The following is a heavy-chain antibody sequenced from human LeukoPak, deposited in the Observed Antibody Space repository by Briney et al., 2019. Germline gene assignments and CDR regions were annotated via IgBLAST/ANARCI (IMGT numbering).Heavy chain of an antibody. V-gene: IGHV1-46*01. CDR2: INPSGSST. Sequence: ASVKVSFKASGYTFTSYGVTWVRQAPGQGLEWMGIINPSGSSTSYAQKFQGRVTMTRDTSTSTVYMELSSLRSEDTAVYYCAGGTTNTKGAFDMWGQGTMVTVSS. D-gene: IGHD2-8*01. CDR3: AGGTTNTKGAFDM. J-gene: IGHJ3*02. CDR1: GYTFTSYG.